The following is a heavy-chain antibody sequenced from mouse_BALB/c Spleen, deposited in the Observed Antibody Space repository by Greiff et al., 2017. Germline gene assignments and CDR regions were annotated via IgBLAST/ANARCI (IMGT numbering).Heavy chain of an antibody. D-gene: IGHD4-1*01. CDR1: GYAFTNYL. CDR3: ARRTGTIWFAY. CDR2: INPGSGGT. J-gene: IGHJ3*01. V-gene: IGHV1-54*01. Sequence: QVQLQQSGAELVRPGTSVKVSCKASGYAFTNYLIEWVKQRPGQGLEWIGVINPGSGGTNYNEKFKGKATLTADKSSSTAYMQLSSLTSDDSAVYVCARRTGTIWFAYWGQGTLVTVSA.